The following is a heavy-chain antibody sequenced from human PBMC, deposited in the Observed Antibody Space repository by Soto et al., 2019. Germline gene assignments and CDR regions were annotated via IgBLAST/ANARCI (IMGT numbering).Heavy chain of an antibody. CDR3: AGGEGGPGTGSPYHYGLDG. V-gene: IGHV4-59*01. CDR2: IYYSGST. J-gene: IGHJ6*01. CDR1: GGSISSYY. D-gene: IGHD3-16*01. Sequence: SETLSLTCTVSGGSISSYYWSWIRQPPGKGLEWIGYIYYSGSTNYNPSLKSRVTISVDTSKNQFSLKLSSVTAAATAVYYCAGGEGGPGTGSPYHYGLDGLGQGNTVTVSS.